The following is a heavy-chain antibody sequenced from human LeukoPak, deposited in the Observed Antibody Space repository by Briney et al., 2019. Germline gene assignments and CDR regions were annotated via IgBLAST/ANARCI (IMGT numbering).Heavy chain of an antibody. CDR1: GGSISSYY. CDR3: ARQGNYYDSSGYYSAGAFDI. CDR2: IYYSGST. J-gene: IGHJ3*02. V-gene: IGHV4-59*08. Sequence: PSETLSLTCTVSGGSISSYYWSWIRQPPGKGLEWIGYIYYSGSTNYNPSLKSRVTISVDTSKNQFSLKLSSVTAADTAVYYCARQGNYYDSSGYYSAGAFDIWGQGTMVTVSS. D-gene: IGHD3-22*01.